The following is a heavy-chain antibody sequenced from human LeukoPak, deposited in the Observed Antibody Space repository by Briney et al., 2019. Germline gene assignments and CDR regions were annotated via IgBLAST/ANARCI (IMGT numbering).Heavy chain of an antibody. CDR3: ARERIAAAGQDYYYYYGMDV. D-gene: IGHD6-13*01. CDR1: GYTFTSYG. Sequence: ASVKVSCTASGYTFTSYGISWVRQAPGQGLEWRGWINPNSGGTNYAQKFQGRVTMTRDTSISTAYMELSRLRSDDTAVYYCARERIAAAGQDYYYYYGMDVWGQGTTVTVSS. CDR2: INPNSGGT. J-gene: IGHJ6*02. V-gene: IGHV1-2*02.